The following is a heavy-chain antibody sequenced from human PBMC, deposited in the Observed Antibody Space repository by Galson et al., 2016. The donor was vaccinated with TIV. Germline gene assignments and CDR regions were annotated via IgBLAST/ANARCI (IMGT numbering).Heavy chain of an antibody. J-gene: IGHJ4*02. CDR2: IDWDDDK. CDR1: GFSLTTGGMR. Sequence: PALVKPTQTLTLTCSFSGFSLTTGGMRVSWIRQPPGKALEWLARIDWDDDKFYSTSLRTRLTISKDTSKNQVVPTMTNMDPVDTATYYCAHHDYNNFFAYWGQGTLVTVSS. D-gene: IGHD4-11*01. CDR3: AHHDYNNFFAY. V-gene: IGHV2-70*04.